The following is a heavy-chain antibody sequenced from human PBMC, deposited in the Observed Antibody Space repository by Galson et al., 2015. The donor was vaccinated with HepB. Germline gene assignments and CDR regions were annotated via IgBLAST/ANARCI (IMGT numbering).Heavy chain of an antibody. J-gene: IGHJ4*02. CDR2: IYSGGST. D-gene: IGHD3-22*01. CDR3: ARGCDSSGYYCAIDY. Sequence: SLRLSCAASGFTVSSNYMSWVRQAPGKGLEWVSVIYSGGSTYYADSVKGRFTISRDNSKNTLYLQMNSLRAEDTAVYYCARGCDSSGYYCAIDYWGQGTLVTVSS. V-gene: IGHV3-53*01. CDR1: GFTVSSNY.